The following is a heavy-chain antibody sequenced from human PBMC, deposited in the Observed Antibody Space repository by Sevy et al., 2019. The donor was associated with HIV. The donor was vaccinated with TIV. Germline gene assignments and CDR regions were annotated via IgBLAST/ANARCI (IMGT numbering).Heavy chain of an antibody. J-gene: IGHJ4*01. CDR2: ISYEGTET. CDR1: SFAFSTHA. Sequence: GGSLRLSCAASSFAFSTHAMHWVRQAPGKGLEWVAVISYEGTETFYAASVEGRFTISRDNSKNMLSLQINSLRPEDTAVYYCARDGGNSVKWYPLYWGHGTLVTVSS. V-gene: IGHV3-30-3*01. D-gene: IGHD2-2*01. CDR3: ARDGGNSVKWYPLY.